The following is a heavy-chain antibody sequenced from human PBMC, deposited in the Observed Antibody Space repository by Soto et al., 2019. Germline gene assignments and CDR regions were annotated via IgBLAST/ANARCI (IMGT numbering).Heavy chain of an antibody. J-gene: IGHJ4*02. D-gene: IGHD2-15*01. CDR1: GFTFNIYA. CDR2: ISDSGGVM. Sequence: EVRMLESGGALVQPGGSLRLSCAASGFTFNIYAVAWVRQAPGKGLEWVSVISDSGGVMWYTDSVKGRFTISRDNSKNTVYMQLDSLRAEDTALYFCAASRYCSSGSCYSFEYWGQGTQVTVSS. CDR3: AASRYCSSGSCYSFEY. V-gene: IGHV3-23*01.